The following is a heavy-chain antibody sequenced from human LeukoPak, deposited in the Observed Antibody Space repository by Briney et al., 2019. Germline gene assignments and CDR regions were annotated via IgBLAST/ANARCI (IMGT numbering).Heavy chain of an antibody. CDR2: IYYSRST. CDR3: ARSRDYDFWRGTPKNYGMDV. V-gene: IGHV4-31*03. D-gene: IGHD3-3*01. J-gene: IGHJ6*02. CDR1: GGSISSGGYY. Sequence: SQTLSLTCTVSGGSISSGGYYWSWIRQHPGKGLEWIGYIYYSRSTYYNPSLKSRVTISVDTSKNQFSLKLSSVTAADTAVYYCARSRDYDFWRGTPKNYGMDVGAQGTTVTVSS.